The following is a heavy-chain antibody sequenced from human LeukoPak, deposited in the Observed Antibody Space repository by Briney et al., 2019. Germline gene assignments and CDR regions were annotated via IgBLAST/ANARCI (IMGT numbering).Heavy chain of an antibody. J-gene: IGHJ4*02. CDR3: ARDRGDCSSTSCYAEVGY. CDR2: INPNSGGT. D-gene: IGHD2-2*01. V-gene: IGHV1-2*02. CDR1: GYTLTAYY. Sequence: ASVKVSCKASGYTLTAYYMHWVRQAPGQGLEWMGWINPNSGGTNYAQNFQGRVTMTTDTSISTAYMELSRLRSDDTAVYYCARDRGDCSSTSCYAEVGYWGQGTLVTVSS.